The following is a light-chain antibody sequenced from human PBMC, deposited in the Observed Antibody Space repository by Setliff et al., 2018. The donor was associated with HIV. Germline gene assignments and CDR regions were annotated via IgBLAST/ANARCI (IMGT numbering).Light chain of an antibody. CDR1: SSDVGGYRH. J-gene: IGLJ1*01. Sequence: QSALTQPASVSGSPGQSITISGTGTSSDVGGYRHVSWYQQHPGKAPKLIIYEVSNRPSGVSNRFSGSKSGNTASLTISGLQAEDEADYYCSSYAVTNTLPFGTGTKVTVL. V-gene: IGLV2-14*01. CDR3: SSYAVTNTLP. CDR2: EVS.